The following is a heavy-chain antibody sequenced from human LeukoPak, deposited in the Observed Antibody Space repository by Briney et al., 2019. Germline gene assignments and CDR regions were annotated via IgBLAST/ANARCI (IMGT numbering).Heavy chain of an antibody. CDR3: ARVPEQWLVWEDAFDI. CDR1: GGSISSYY. CDR2: IYYSGCT. V-gene: IGHV4-59*01. D-gene: IGHD6-19*01. J-gene: IGHJ3*02. Sequence: TSETLSLTCTVSGGSISSYYWSWIRQPPGKGLEWIGYIYYSGCTNYNPSLKSRVTISVDTSKNQFSLKLSSVTAADTAVYYCARVPEQWLVWEDAFDIWGQGTMVTVSS.